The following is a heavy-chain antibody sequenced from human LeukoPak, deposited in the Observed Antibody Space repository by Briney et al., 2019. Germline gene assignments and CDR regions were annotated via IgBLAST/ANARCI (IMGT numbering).Heavy chain of an antibody. CDR2: INPNSGGT. CDR3: ATGIAAAGGDY. J-gene: IGHJ4*02. Sequence: ASVKVSCKASGYTFTGYYMHWVRQAPGQGLEWMGWINPNSGGTNYAQKFQGRVTMTRNTSISTAYMELSSLRSEDTAVYYCATGIAAAGGDYWGQGTLVTVSS. V-gene: IGHV1-2*02. CDR1: GYTFTGYY. D-gene: IGHD6-13*01.